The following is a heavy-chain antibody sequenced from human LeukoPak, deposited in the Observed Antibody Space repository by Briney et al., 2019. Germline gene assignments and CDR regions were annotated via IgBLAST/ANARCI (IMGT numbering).Heavy chain of an antibody. V-gene: IGHV3-30*18. J-gene: IGHJ4*02. D-gene: IGHD1-7*01. Sequence: PGRSLRLSCAASGFTFSSYGMHWVRQAPGKGLEWVAVISYDGSNKYYADSVKGRFTISRDNAKNSLYLQMNSLRAEDTALYYCAKGFWNYVEGADYWGQGTLVTVSP. CDR1: GFTFSSYG. CDR2: ISYDGSNK. CDR3: AKGFWNYVEGADY.